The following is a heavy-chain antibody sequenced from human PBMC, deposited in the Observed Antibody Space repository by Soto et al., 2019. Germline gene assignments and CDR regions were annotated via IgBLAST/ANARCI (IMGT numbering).Heavy chain of an antibody. CDR3: ARGIAAASTNTNYYSYGMDV. J-gene: IGHJ6*02. CDR1: GGSISSYY. D-gene: IGHD6-13*01. CDR2: IYTSGST. V-gene: IGHV4-4*07. Sequence: EGLSLTGTVSGGSISSYYWSGIRQPSGKGLEWIGRIYTSGSTNHNPSLKSRVTMSVDTSKNQFSLKLSSVTAADTAVYYCARGIAAASTNTNYYSYGMDVWGQGTKVTVSS.